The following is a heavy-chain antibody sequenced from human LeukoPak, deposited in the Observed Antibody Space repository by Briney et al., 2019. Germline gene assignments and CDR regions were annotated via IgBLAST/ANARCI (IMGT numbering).Heavy chain of an antibody. V-gene: IGHV1-2*02. CDR2: INPNSGGT. D-gene: IGHD5-12*01. CDR1: GYTFTGYY. Sequence: ASVKVSCKASGYTFTGYYMHWVRQAPGQGLEWMGWINPNSGGTNYAQKFQGRVTMSRDTSFSTAHMELSRLRYDDTAVYYCARVGYSGYDFGWFDPWGQGTLVTVSS. J-gene: IGHJ5*02. CDR3: ARVGYSGYDFGWFDP.